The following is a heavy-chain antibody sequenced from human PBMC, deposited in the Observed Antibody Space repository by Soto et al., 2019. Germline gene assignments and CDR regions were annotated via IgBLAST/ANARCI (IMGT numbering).Heavy chain of an antibody. D-gene: IGHD1-26*01. V-gene: IGHV1-8*01. CDR2: MNPNSGKT. J-gene: IGHJ4*02. Sequence: QVQLVQSGAEVKKPGALVKVSCKASGYTFTSYHIDWGRHATGQGHEWMRWMNPNSGKTGEAQKFQGTASMTRNTSISTAYMELSSMRSDDTAVYYCAREKVGANDSWGQGTLVTVSS. CDR1: GYTFTSYH. CDR3: AREKVGANDS.